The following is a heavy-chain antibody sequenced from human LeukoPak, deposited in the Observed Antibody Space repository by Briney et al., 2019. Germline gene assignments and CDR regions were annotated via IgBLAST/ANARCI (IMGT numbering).Heavy chain of an antibody. D-gene: IGHD1-1*01. V-gene: IGHV4-34*01. Sequence: SETLSLTCADYGGSFSGYYWSWIRQPPGKGLEWMGEINHSGSTNYNPSRKSRVTISVDTSKNQVSLKLSSVTAADTAVYYCARRQRRTAWFDPWGQGTLVTVSS. CDR2: INHSGST. CDR3: ARRQRRTAWFDP. J-gene: IGHJ5*02. CDR1: GGSFSGYY.